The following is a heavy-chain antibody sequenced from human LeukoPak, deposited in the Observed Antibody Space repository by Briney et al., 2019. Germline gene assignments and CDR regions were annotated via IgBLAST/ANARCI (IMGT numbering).Heavy chain of an antibody. CDR3: ARGRFPYYYYYMDV. Sequence: SQTLSLTCTVSGASISSGSYYWSWIRQPAGKGLEWIGRIYTSGSTNYNPSLKSRVTISVDTSKNQFSLKLSSVTAADTAVYYCARGRFPYYYYYMDVWGKGTTVTVSS. CDR1: GASISSGSYY. CDR2: IYTSGST. J-gene: IGHJ6*03. D-gene: IGHD3-10*01. V-gene: IGHV4-61*02.